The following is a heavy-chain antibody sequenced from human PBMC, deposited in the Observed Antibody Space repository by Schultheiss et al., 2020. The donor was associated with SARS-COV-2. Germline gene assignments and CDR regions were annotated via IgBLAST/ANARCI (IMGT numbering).Heavy chain of an antibody. CDR1: GGSISSSSYY. Sequence: SQTLSLTCTVSGGSISSSSYYWGWIRQPPGKGLEWIGYIYYSGSTYYNPSLKSRVTISVDTSKNQFSVKLSSVTAADTAVYYCARGGCSGGSCYYGMDVWGQGTTGTVSS. V-gene: IGHV4-30-4*08. D-gene: IGHD2-15*01. J-gene: IGHJ6*02. CDR3: ARGGCSGGSCYYGMDV. CDR2: IYYSGST.